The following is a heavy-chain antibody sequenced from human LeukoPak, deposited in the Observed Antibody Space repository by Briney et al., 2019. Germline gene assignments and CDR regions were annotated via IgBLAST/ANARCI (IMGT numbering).Heavy chain of an antibody. Sequence: SETLSLTCTVSGGSISSGDYYWSWIRQPPGKGLEWIGYIYYSGSTYYNPSLKSRVTISVDTSKNQFSLKLSSVTAADTAVYYCARTSIAARRANAFDIWGQGTMVTVSS. D-gene: IGHD6-6*01. V-gene: IGHV4-30-4*01. CDR3: ARTSIAARRANAFDI. CDR1: GGSISSGDYY. J-gene: IGHJ3*02. CDR2: IYYSGST.